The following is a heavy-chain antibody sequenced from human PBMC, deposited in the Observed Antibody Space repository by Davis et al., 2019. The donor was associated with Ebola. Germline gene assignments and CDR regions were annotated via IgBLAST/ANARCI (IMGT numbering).Heavy chain of an antibody. CDR3: ARAFYDGSGYHWFDP. D-gene: IGHD3-22*01. CDR2: SGGRSLQT. J-gene: IGHJ5*02. CDR1: GLTFGDGF. Sequence: GGSLRLSCAASGLTFGDGFMSWIRQVPGKGLEWVSYSGGRSLQTSYADSVKGRFTISGDSASNSLYLQMNSLRVEDTAVYYCARAFYDGSGYHWFDPWGQGTLVTVSS. V-gene: IGHV3-11*06.